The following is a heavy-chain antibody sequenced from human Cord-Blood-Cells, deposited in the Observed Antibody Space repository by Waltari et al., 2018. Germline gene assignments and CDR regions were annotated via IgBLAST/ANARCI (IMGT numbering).Heavy chain of an antibody. J-gene: IGHJ5*02. CDR1: GGSISSSGYY. Sequence: QLQLQESGPGLVKPSETLSLTCTVSGGSISSSGYYWGWIRQPPGKGLEWIGGIDYSGRTEYHPSLKSRVTISVDTSKNQFSLKLSSVTAADTAVYYCARHEGMWFDPWGQGTLVTVSS. CDR3: ARHEGMWFDP. D-gene: IGHD3-10*01. V-gene: IGHV4-39*01. CDR2: IDYSGRT.